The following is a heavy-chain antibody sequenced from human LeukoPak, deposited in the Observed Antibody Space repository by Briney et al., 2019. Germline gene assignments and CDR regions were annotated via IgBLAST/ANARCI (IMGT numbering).Heavy chain of an antibody. CDR2: INPNSGGT. J-gene: IGHJ6*02. Sequence: ASVKVSCKASGYTFTGYYMHWVRQAPGQGLEWMGWINPNSGGTNYAQKFQGRVTMTRDTSISTAYMELSRLRSDDTAVYYCARVPYCSSTSCTYYYYGMDVWGQGTTVTVSS. D-gene: IGHD2-2*01. CDR1: GYTFTGYY. CDR3: ARVPYCSSTSCTYYYYGMDV. V-gene: IGHV1-2*02.